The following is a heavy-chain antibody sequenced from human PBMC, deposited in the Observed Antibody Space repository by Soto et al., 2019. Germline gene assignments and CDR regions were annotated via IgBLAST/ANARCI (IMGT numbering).Heavy chain of an antibody. CDR2: ISSSGSTI. V-gene: IGHV3-48*03. CDR1: GFTFSSYE. J-gene: IGHJ4*02. Sequence: HPGGSLRLSCAASGFTFSSYEMNWVRQAPGKGLEWVSYISSSGSTIYYADSVKGRFTISRDNAKNSLYLQMNSLRAEDTAVYYCARGSRDGYNYREGYFDYWGQGTLVTVSS. CDR3: ARGSRDGYNYREGYFDY. D-gene: IGHD5-12*01.